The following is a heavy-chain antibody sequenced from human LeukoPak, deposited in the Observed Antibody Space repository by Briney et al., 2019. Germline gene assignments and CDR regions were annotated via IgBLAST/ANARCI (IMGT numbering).Heavy chain of an antibody. CDR1: GFTFSSYS. V-gene: IGHV3-21*01. D-gene: IGHD6-13*01. J-gene: IGHJ4*02. CDR2: ISSSSSYI. Sequence: GSLRLSCAASGFTFSSYSMNWVRQAPGKGLEWVSSISSSSSYIYYADSVKGRFTISRDNAKNSLYLQMNSLRAEDTAVYYCAREILGSSRIFDYWGQGTLVTVSS. CDR3: AREILGSSRIFDY.